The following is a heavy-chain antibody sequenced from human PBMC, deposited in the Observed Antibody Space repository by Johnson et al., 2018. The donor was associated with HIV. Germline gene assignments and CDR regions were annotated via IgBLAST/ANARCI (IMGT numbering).Heavy chain of an antibody. D-gene: IGHD5-24*01. CDR3: ARGSQEMVTIWNAFDI. CDR2: IWHDGSNK. J-gene: IGHJ3*02. V-gene: IGHV3-33*01. CDR1: GFTLSNYG. Sequence: QVQRVESGGGVVQPGRSLRLSCAASGFTLSNYGMHWVRQAPGKGLEWVAVIWHDGSNKYYADSVKGRFTISRDNSKNTLYLQMNSLRGEDTAVYYCARGSQEMVTIWNAFDIWGQGTMVTVSS.